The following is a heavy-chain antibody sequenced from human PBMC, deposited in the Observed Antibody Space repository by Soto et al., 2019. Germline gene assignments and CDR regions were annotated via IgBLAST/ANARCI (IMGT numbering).Heavy chain of an antibody. D-gene: IGHD6-19*01. V-gene: IGHV4-34*01. Sequence: SETLSLTCAVYGGSFSGYYWSWIRQPPGKGLEWIGEINHSGSTNYNPSLKSRVTISVDTSKNQFSLKLSSVTAADTAVYYCARGVIAVAGTAGDFDYWGKGTLVTVSS. J-gene: IGHJ4*02. CDR1: GGSFSGYY. CDR3: ARGVIAVAGTAGDFDY. CDR2: INHSGST.